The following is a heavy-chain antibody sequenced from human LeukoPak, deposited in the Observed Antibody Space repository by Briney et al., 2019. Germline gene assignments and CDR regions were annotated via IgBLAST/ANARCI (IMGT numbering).Heavy chain of an antibody. CDR2: IYYSGSA. V-gene: IGHV4-39*01. D-gene: IGHD1-26*01. Sequence: PSETLSLTCTGSGVSISSSSYYWGWIRQPPGKGLEWIGSIYYSGSAYYNPFLKSRVTISVETSKNQFSLKLSSVNSADTAVYYCARYSYFDYWGQGTLVSVSS. CDR1: GVSISSSSYY. J-gene: IGHJ4*02. CDR3: ARYSYFDY.